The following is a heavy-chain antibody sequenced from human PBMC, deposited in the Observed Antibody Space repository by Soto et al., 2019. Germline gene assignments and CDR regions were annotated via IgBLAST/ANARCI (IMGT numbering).Heavy chain of an antibody. CDR1: GYTFTSYW. J-gene: IGHJ4*02. CDR3: ARSPNFCSGGTCYALRFDY. CDR2: TYPGDSET. Sequence: GESLKISCTGSGYTFTSYWIGWVRQMPGRGLEWMAITYPGDSETRYSPSFQGQVTISADKSISTAYLQWNSLKASDTAMYYCARSPNFCSGGTCYALRFDYWGQGTLVTVSS. V-gene: IGHV5-51*01. D-gene: IGHD2-15*01.